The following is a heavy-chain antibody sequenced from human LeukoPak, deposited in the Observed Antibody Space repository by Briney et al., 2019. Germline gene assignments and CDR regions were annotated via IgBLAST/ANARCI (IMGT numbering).Heavy chain of an antibody. V-gene: IGHV4-61*02. J-gene: IGHJ5*02. Sequence: SETLSLTCTVSGGSISSDRFYWTWVRQPAGKRLEWIGRIKSSNTNYNPSLKSRVNISVDTSTNQFSLKLSSLTAADTAVYYCARNSSDCSSTSCYHSPPYTSSAKRYNWFDPWGHGTLVTVSS. D-gene: IGHD2-2*01. CDR3: ARNSSDCSSTSCYHSPPYTSSAKRYNWFDP. CDR2: IKSSNT. CDR1: GGSISSDRFY.